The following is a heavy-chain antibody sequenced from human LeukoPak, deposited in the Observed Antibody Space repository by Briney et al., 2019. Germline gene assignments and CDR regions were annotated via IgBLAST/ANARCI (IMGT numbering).Heavy chain of an antibody. CDR3: ARREGITGTTKWFDP. CDR1: GYSFTSYW. V-gene: IGHV5-51*07. CDR2: IHPDDSDT. D-gene: IGHD1-7*01. Sequence: GESLKISCKGSGYSFTSYWIGWVHQMPGEGLEWMGIIHPDDSDTRYSPSFQGQVTISADKSIRTAYLQWSSLKASDSAMYYCARREGITGTTKWFDPWGQGTLVTVSS. J-gene: IGHJ5*02.